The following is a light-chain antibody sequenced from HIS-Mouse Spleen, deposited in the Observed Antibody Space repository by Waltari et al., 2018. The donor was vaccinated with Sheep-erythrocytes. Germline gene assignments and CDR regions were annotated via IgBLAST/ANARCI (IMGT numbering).Light chain of an antibody. CDR2: DVR. CDR3: CSYAGSYTYV. V-gene: IGLV2-11*01. Sequence: QSALTQPRSVSGSPGQSVTISCTGTSSDVGGYNYVSWYQQHPGKAPKLMIYDVRKRPEGVPDRFSGSKSGNTASLTISGLQAEDEADYYCCSYAGSYTYVFGTGTKVTVL. CDR1: SSDVGGYNY. J-gene: IGLJ1*01.